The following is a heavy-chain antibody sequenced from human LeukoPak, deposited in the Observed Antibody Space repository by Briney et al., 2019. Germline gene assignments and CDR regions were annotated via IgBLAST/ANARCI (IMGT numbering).Heavy chain of an antibody. CDR3: ARDSSSALLDY. Sequence: SETLSLTCTVSGGSISSYYWSWIRQPPGKGLEWIGYIYYSESTNYNPSLKSRVTISVDTSKNQFSLKLSSVTAADTAVYYCARDSSSALLDYWGQGTLVTVSS. CDR2: IYYSEST. CDR1: GGSISSYY. V-gene: IGHV4-59*01. J-gene: IGHJ4*02. D-gene: IGHD6-6*01.